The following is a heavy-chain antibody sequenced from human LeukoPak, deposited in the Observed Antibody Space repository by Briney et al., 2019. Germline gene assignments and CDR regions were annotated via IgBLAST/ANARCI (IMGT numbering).Heavy chain of an antibody. D-gene: IGHD3-22*01. CDR1: GFTVSGNY. J-gene: IGHJ4*02. CDR3: VRDLYYRFDF. V-gene: IGHV3-66*01. CDR2: IYSGGST. Sequence: GGSLRLSCVASGFTVSGNYMGWVRQAPGKGLEWVSVIYSGGSTYYADSVKGRITISRDNAKNTLYLQMNSLRAEDTAVYYCVRDLYYRFDFWGQGTLVTVSS.